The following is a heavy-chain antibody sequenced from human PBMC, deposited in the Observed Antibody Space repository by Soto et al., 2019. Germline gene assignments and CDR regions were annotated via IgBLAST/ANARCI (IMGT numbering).Heavy chain of an antibody. D-gene: IGHD5-18*01. V-gene: IGHV3-30*18. CDR1: RFTFSNYG. Sequence: GGSLRLSCAASRFTFSNYGMHWVRQTPGKGLEWVAVISYDGSNKYYADSVKGRFTISRDNSKNTLYLQMNSLRAEDTAVYYCGKGGYLYFDYWGQGPLVTVPS. CDR3: GKGGYLYFDY. CDR2: ISYDGSNK. J-gene: IGHJ4*02.